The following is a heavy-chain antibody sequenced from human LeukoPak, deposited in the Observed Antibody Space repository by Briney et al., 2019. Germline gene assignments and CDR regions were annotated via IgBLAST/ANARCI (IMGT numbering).Heavy chain of an antibody. V-gene: IGHV4-34*01. CDR3: ARVSGYSYGGNDY. CDR2: INHSGST. CDR1: GASFSGYY. J-gene: IGHJ4*02. Sequence: RTSETLSLTCAVYGASFSGYYWNWIRQPPGKGLEWIGEINHSGSTYYNPSLKSRVTISVDTSKNQFSLKLNSVTAADTAVYYCARVSGYSYGGNDYWGQGTLVTVSS. D-gene: IGHD5-18*01.